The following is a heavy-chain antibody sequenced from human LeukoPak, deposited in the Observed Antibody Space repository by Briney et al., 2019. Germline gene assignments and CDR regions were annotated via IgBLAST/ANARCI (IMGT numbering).Heavy chain of an antibody. V-gene: IGHV4-39*07. CDR2: IYYSGST. CDR3: AREVWDWYFDL. CDR1: GGSISSSSYY. D-gene: IGHD3-16*01. Sequence: TSETLSLTCTVSGGSISSSSYYWGWIRQPPGKGLEWIGSIYYSGSTYYNPSLKSRVTISVDTSKNQFSLKLSSVTAADTAVYYCAREVWDWYFDLWGRGTLVTVSS. J-gene: IGHJ2*01.